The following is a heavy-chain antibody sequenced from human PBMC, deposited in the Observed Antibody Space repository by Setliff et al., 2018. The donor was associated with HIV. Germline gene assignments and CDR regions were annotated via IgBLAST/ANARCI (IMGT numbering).Heavy chain of an antibody. CDR2: IKQDGSEK. J-gene: IGHJ6*02. Sequence: GGSLRLSCAASGFTFSSYWMSWVRQAPGKGLEWVANIKQDGSEKYYVDSVKGRFTISRDNAKNSLYLQMNSLRAEDTAVYYCARDCRVGWVFTYGMDVWGQGTLVTVSS. V-gene: IGHV3-7*05. CDR1: GFTFSSYW. CDR3: ARDCRVGWVFTYGMDV. D-gene: IGHD6-13*01.